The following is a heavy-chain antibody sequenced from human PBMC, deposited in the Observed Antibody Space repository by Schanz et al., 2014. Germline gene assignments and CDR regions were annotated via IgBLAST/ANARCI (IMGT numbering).Heavy chain of an antibody. CDR3: ARQYSGWSRFDP. J-gene: IGHJ5*02. V-gene: IGHV4-59*08. Sequence: QVQLQESGPGLVKPSETLSLTCTVSGDSISSSYWSWIRQPPGKGLEWIGHIYYSGSTNYNPSLTDRVTMKFNTSRKQFSRKLNSVTAADTGVYYCARQYSGWSRFDPWGQGIRVTVSS. CDR2: IYYSGST. D-gene: IGHD6-19*01. CDR1: GDSISSSY.